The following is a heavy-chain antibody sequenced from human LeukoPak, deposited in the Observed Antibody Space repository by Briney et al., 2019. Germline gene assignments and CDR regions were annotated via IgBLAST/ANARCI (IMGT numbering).Heavy chain of an antibody. CDR3: ARALWFGETFPAY. CDR2: ISSSSSTI. V-gene: IGHV3-48*01. CDR1: GFTFSSYC. J-gene: IGHJ4*02. D-gene: IGHD3-10*01. Sequence: GGSLRLSCAASGFTFSSYCMDWVRQTPGKGLEWVSSISSSSSTIYYADSVKGRFTISRDNAKNSLYLQMNSLRAEDTAVYYCARALWFGETFPAYWGQGTLVTVSS.